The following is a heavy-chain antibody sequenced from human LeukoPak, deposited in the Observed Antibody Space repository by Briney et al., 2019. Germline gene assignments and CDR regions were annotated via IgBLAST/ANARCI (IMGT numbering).Heavy chain of an antibody. D-gene: IGHD3-22*01. V-gene: IGHV3-48*01. Sequence: GGSLRLSCAASGFTFSSYWMNWVRQAPGKGLEWVSYISSSSSTIYYADSVKGRFTISRDNAKNSLYLQMNSLRAEDTAVYYCAKDLDYYDSSGLDYWGQGTLVTVSS. CDR1: GFTFSSYW. CDR2: ISSSSSTI. J-gene: IGHJ4*02. CDR3: AKDLDYYDSSGLDY.